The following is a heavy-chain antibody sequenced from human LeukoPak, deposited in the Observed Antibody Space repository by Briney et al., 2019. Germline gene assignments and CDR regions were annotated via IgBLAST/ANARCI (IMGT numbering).Heavy chain of an antibody. CDR2: INPNSGNT. Sequence: ASVKVSCKASGYTFTGYYMHWVRQAPGQGLEWMGWINPNSGNTGYAQKFQGRVTMTRNTSISTAYMELSSLRSEDTAVYYCAVEGLRDGYNFHAGSGYWGQGTLVTVSS. CDR1: GYTFTGYY. J-gene: IGHJ4*02. V-gene: IGHV1-8*02. CDR3: AVEGLRDGYNFHAGSGY. D-gene: IGHD5-24*01.